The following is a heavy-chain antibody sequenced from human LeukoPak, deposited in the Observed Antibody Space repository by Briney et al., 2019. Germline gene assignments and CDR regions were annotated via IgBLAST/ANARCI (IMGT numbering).Heavy chain of an antibody. Sequence: KASETLSLTCTVSGGSISSYYWSWLRQPAGKGLEWIGRIYTSGSTNYNPSLKSRVTMSVDTSKNQFSLKLSSVTAADTAVYYCARDRRYYYDSSGHPQAFDIWGQGTMVTVSS. J-gene: IGHJ3*02. CDR2: IYTSGST. CDR1: GGSISSYY. D-gene: IGHD3-22*01. V-gene: IGHV4-4*07. CDR3: ARDRRYYYDSSGHPQAFDI.